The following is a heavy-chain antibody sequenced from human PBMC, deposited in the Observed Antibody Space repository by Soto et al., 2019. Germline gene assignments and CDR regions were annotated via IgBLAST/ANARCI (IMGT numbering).Heavy chain of an antibody. Sequence: SETLSLTCTVSGGSISSYYWSWIRQPAGKGLEWIGRIYTSGSTNYNPSLKSRVTMSVDTSKNQFSLKLSSVTAADTAVYYCASDFSSMVRGPNRFDPWGQGTLVTLSS. CDR2: IYTSGST. J-gene: IGHJ5*02. D-gene: IGHD3-10*01. V-gene: IGHV4-4*07. CDR1: GGSISSYY. CDR3: ASDFSSMVRGPNRFDP.